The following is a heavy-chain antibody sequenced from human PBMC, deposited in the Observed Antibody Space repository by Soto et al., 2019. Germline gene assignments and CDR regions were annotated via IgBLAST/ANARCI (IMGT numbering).Heavy chain of an antibody. CDR2: ISYDGSNK. D-gene: IGHD5-18*01. V-gene: IGHV3-30-3*01. J-gene: IGHJ4*02. CDR3: ARVSKNRGYSYGYFDY. CDR1: GFTFSSYA. Sequence: GGSLRLSCAASGFTFSSYAMHWVRQAPGKGLEWVAVISYDGSNKYYADSVKGRFTISRDNSKNTLYLQMNSLRAEDTAVYYCARVSKNRGYSYGYFDYWGQGTLVTVSS.